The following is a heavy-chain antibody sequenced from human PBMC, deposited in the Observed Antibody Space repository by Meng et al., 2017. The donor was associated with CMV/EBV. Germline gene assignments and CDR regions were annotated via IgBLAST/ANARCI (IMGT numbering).Heavy chain of an antibody. CDR3: ARDSEYGDFKFDQ. CDR1: GLSLSNYA. CDR2: TPYDGNKK. D-gene: IGHD4-17*01. J-gene: IGHJ4*02. V-gene: IGHV3-30*04. Sequence: GESLKISCAVSGLSLSNYAIHWVRQAPGKGLEWVAVTPYDGNKKYYADSVKGRFTISRDYPKNTLFLQMNSLRADDTAVYYCARDSEYGDFKFDQWGQGTLVTVSS.